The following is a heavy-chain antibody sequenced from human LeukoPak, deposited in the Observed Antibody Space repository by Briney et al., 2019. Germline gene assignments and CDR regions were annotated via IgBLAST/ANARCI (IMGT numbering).Heavy chain of an antibody. CDR1: GLTISNNW. Sequence: PGGSLRLSCADSGLTISNNWMSWVRQAPGKGLEWVANIKLDGSELYYVDSVKGRFTISRDNAKNSLYLQMNSLRAEDTAVYYCARSDYVWGSYRPPVVDYWGQGTLVTVSS. CDR3: ARSDYVWGSYRPPVVDY. D-gene: IGHD3-16*02. V-gene: IGHV3-7*01. CDR2: IKLDGSEL. J-gene: IGHJ4*02.